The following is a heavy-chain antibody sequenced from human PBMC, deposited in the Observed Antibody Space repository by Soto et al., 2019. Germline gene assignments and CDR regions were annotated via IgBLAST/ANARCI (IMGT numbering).Heavy chain of an antibody. CDR1: GFTFTSND. CDR3: ATRQCRSNSCYDSADYHEGMDF. V-gene: IGHV1-8*01. J-gene: IGHJ6*02. CDR2: MNPNRGNT. D-gene: IGHD2-2*01. Sequence: QVQLVQSGAEVKKPGASVKVSCKASGFTFTSNDINWVRKATGQGLEWMRCMNPNRGNTGYAQKFQGRVTMTSDTSTSTAYMEMTMLRSDDTVVYYGATRQCRSNSCYDSADYHEGMDFWGQGPKVTVSS.